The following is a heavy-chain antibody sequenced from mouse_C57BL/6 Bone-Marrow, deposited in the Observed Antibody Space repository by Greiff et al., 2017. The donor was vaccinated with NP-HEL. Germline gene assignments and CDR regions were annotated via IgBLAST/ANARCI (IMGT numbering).Heavy chain of an antibody. J-gene: IGHJ2*01. CDR1: GYTFTSYW. Sequence: VQLHQPGAELVMPGASVKLSCKASGYTFTSYWMHWVKQRPGQGLEWIGEIDPSDSYTNYNQKFKGKSTLTVDKSSSTAYMQLSSLTSEDSAVYYCARETKDYYFDYWGQGTTLTVSS. CDR3: ARETKDYYFDY. V-gene: IGHV1-69*01. CDR2: IDPSDSYT.